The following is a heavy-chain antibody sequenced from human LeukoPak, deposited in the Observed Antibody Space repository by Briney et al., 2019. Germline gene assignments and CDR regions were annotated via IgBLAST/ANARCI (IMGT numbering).Heavy chain of an antibody. CDR2: INPSGGST. J-gene: IGHJ4*02. Sequence: ASVKVSCKASGYTFTTYYMHWMRQAPSQGLEWMAIINPSGGSTSYAQKFQGRVTMTRDTSTSTVYMELSSLRSEDTAVYYCARDVFSSGYYVGRYYFDYWGQGTLVTVSS. CDR1: GYTFTTYY. D-gene: IGHD3-22*01. CDR3: ARDVFSSGYYVGRYYFDY. V-gene: IGHV1-46*01.